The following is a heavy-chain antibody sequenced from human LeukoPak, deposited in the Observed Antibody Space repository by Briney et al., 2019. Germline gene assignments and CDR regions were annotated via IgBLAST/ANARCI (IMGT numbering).Heavy chain of an antibody. J-gene: IGHJ4*02. Sequence: PGGSLRLSCAASGFTFSSYTMNWVRQAPGKGLEWVSSISSSSSYIYYADSVKGRFTISRDNAKKSLYLQMNSLRAEDTAVYYCARGPRAQTNDYWGQGTLVTVSS. CDR1: GFTFSSYT. D-gene: IGHD1-14*01. V-gene: IGHV3-21*04. CDR2: ISSSSSYI. CDR3: ARGPRAQTNDY.